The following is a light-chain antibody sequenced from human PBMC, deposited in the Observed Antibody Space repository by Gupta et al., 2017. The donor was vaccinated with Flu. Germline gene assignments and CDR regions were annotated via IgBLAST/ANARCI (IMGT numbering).Light chain of an antibody. CDR2: STR. Sequence: QTVVTQEPSLTVYPGGKLTLKCTSSAGAVTYGHFPNWLQQKPGQAPRPLIYSTRNRHSWTPARFSGFIVGGKATLTLSGVQPEDEADYYCLLYYGGAWVFGGGTKLTVL. CDR3: LLYYGGAWV. CDR1: AGAVTYGHF. V-gene: IGLV7-43*01. J-gene: IGLJ3*02.